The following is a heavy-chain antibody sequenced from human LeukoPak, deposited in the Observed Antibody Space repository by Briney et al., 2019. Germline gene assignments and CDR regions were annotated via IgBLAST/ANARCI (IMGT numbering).Heavy chain of an antibody. V-gene: IGHV1-18*01. CDR1: GYTFTSYG. CDR3: ARAVYSGNYHVGESDY. Sequence: ASVKVSCKASGYTFTSYGISWMRQAPGQGLEWMGWISAYNGNTNYAQKLQGRVTMTTDTSTSTAYMELRSLRSDDTAVYYCARAVYSGNYHVGESDYWGQGTLVTVSS. D-gene: IGHD1-26*01. J-gene: IGHJ4*02. CDR2: ISAYNGNT.